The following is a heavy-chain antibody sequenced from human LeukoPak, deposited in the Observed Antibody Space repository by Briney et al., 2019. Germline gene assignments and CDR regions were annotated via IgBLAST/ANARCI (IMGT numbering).Heavy chain of an antibody. J-gene: IGHJ6*03. Sequence: PGGSLRLSXAASGFTFDDYGMSWVRQAPGKGLEWVTGINWNGGSTGYADSVKGRFTISRDNAKNSLYLQMNSLRAEDTALYYCARLTPDYYMDVWGKGTTVTVSS. CDR2: INWNGGST. CDR3: ARLTPDYYMDV. CDR1: GFTFDDYG. V-gene: IGHV3-20*04.